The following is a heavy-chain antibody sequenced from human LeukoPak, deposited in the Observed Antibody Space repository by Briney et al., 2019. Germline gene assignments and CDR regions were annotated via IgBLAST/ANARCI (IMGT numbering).Heavy chain of an antibody. J-gene: IGHJ4*02. Sequence: GGSLRLSCAASGFTFSSYSMNWVRQAPGKGLEWVSSISSSSSYIYYADSVKGRFTISRDNAKNSLYLQMNSLRAEDTAVYYCARAFDSSSSYYFDYWGQGTLVTVSS. D-gene: IGHD6-13*01. CDR3: ARAFDSSSSYYFDY. CDR1: GFTFSSYS. V-gene: IGHV3-21*01. CDR2: ISSSSSYI.